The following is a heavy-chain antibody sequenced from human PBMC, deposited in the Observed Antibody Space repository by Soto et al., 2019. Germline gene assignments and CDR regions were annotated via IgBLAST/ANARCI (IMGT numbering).Heavy chain of an antibody. CDR2: LKPANGGT. D-gene: IGHD3-10*01. J-gene: IGHJ6*02. CDR3: ARDLCPLGSGSPCPTFGMDV. CDR1: GYTFTGHY. Sequence: QVQLVQSGAEVKPPGASVTVSCKASGYTFTGHYMHWVRQVSGRRLEFLGWLKPANGGTYYAPKFQGRVTFTRDTSNTIAYMEMSGLHSDDTAVYFCARDLCPLGSGSPCPTFGMDVWGQGTTVAVTS. V-gene: IGHV1-2*02.